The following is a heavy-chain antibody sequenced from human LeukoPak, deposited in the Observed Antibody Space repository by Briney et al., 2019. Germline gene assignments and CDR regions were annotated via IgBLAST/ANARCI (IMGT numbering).Heavy chain of an antibody. J-gene: IGHJ4*02. CDR3: ARLAYGDYVADY. CDR1: GFTFSSYS. Sequence: PGGSLRLSCAASGFTFSSYSMNWVRQAPGKGLEWVSYISSVSSTIYYADSVKGRFTISRDNAKNSLYLQMNSLRDEDTAVYYCARLAYGDYVADYWGQGTLATVSS. D-gene: IGHD4-17*01. CDR2: ISSVSSTI. V-gene: IGHV3-48*02.